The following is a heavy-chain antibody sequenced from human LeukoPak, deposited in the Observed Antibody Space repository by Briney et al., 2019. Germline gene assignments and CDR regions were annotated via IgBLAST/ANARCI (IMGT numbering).Heavy chain of an antibody. V-gene: IGHV4-4*07. CDR1: GGSISSYY. J-gene: IGHJ4*02. Sequence: SETLSLTCTVSGGSISSYYLSWIRQPAGKGLEWIGRIYTSGSTNYNPSLKSRVTMSVDTSKNQFSLKLSSVTAADTAVYYCARVADSSGYYEYYFDYWGQGTLVTVSS. CDR2: IYTSGST. D-gene: IGHD3-22*01. CDR3: ARVADSSGYYEYYFDY.